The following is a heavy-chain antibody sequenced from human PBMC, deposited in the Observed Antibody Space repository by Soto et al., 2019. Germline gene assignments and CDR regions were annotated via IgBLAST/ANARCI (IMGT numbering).Heavy chain of an antibody. V-gene: IGHV1-18*04. D-gene: IGHD6-6*01. Sequence: GPGVRKPGASVKVSCRTSGYRFSGYGIHWARLGRGQGLEWMGWISGSNGATQYPQRFQGRITMTTDSSTGTGYMELRSLGVDDTAIYFCASSPLASRPSWFDPWGPGTLVTVSS. CDR1: GYRFSGYG. CDR3: ASSPLASRPSWFDP. CDR2: ISGSNGAT. J-gene: IGHJ5*02.